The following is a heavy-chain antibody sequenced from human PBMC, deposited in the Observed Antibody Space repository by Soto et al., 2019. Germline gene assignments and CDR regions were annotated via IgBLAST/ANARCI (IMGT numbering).Heavy chain of an antibody. CDR3: AKSSTHGVRDWFDP. CDR1: GFTFDDYA. CDR2: ISWNSGSI. V-gene: IGHV3-9*01. J-gene: IGHJ5*02. D-gene: IGHD2-2*01. Sequence: EVQLVESGGGLVQPGRSLRLSCAASGFTFDDYAMHWVRQAPGKGLEWVSGISWNSGSIGYADSVKGRFTISRDNAKNSLYLQMNSLRAEDTALYYCAKSSTHGVRDWFDPWGQGTLVTVSS.